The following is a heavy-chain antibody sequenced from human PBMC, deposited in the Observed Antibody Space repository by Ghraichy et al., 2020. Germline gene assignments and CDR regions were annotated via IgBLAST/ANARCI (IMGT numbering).Heavy chain of an antibody. CDR2: ISSSSSYI. CDR3: ARPKSHSNYEYYYYYGMDV. V-gene: IGHV3-21*01. CDR1: GFTFSSYS. D-gene: IGHD4-11*01. Sequence: GGSLRLSCAASGFTFSSYSMNWVRQAPGKGLEWVSSISSSSSYIYYADSVKGRFTISRDNAKNSLYLQMNSLRAEDTAVYYCARPKSHSNYEYYYYYGMDVWGQGTTVTVSS. J-gene: IGHJ6*02.